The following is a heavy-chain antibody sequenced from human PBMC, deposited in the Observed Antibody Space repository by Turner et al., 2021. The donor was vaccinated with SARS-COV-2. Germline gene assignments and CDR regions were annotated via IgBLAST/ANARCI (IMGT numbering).Heavy chain of an antibody. CDR3: ARGGLYYYDSSAYYGDAFDI. CDR2: INPNSGGT. Sequence: QVQLVQSGAEVKKPGASVKVSCKASGYTFTGYYVHWVRQAPGQGLEWMGWINPNSGGTNYAQKFQGRVTMTRETSSSTAYMELSRLGSDDTAVYYCARGGLYYYDSSAYYGDAFDIWGQGTMVTVSS. J-gene: IGHJ3*02. V-gene: IGHV1-2*02. CDR1: GYTFTGYY. D-gene: IGHD3-22*01.